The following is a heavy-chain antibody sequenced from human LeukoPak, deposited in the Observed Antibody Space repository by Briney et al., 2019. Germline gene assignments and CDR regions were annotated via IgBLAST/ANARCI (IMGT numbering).Heavy chain of an antibody. CDR1: GFTFSSYG. CDR2: ISYDGSNK. Sequence: GRSLRLSCAASGFTFSSYGMHWVRQAPRKGLEWVAVISYDGSNKYYADSVKGRFTISRDNSKNTLYLQMNSLRAEDTAVYYCAKDHLAGYSYGGYYFDYWGQGTLVTVSS. CDR3: AKDHLAGYSYGGYYFDY. D-gene: IGHD5-18*01. J-gene: IGHJ4*02. V-gene: IGHV3-30*18.